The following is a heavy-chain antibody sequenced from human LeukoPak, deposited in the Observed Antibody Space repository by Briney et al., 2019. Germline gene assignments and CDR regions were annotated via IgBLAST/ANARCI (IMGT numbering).Heavy chain of an antibody. Sequence: ASVKVSCKASGCTFTNAYMHWVRQAPGHGLEWMGWVNPNNGDTRYAQRFQGRVTMTTDTSISTAFMDMSRLTSDDTAVYYCARSGIDYWGQGTLVTVSS. CDR3: ARSGIDY. V-gene: IGHV1-2*02. CDR2: VNPNNGDT. D-gene: IGHD3-10*01. J-gene: IGHJ4*02. CDR1: GCTFTNAY.